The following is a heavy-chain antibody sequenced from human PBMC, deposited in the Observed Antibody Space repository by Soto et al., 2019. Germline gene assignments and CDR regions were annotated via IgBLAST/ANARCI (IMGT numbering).Heavy chain of an antibody. CDR1: GYTFTGYY. CDR2: INPNSGGT. J-gene: IGHJ6*02. Sequence: ASVKVSCKASGYTFTGYYMHWVRQAPGQGLEWMGWINPNSGGTNYAQKFQGWVTMTRDTSISTAYMELSRLRSDDTAVYYCARDHSSSWYGYYYYGMDVWGQGTTVTVS. V-gene: IGHV1-2*04. D-gene: IGHD6-13*01. CDR3: ARDHSSSWYGYYYYGMDV.